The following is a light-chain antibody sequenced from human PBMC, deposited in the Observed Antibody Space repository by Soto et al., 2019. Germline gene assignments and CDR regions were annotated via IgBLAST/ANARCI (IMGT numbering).Light chain of an antibody. CDR2: AAS. CDR3: QQSFSSPPWT. J-gene: IGKJ1*01. V-gene: IGKV1-39*01. CDR1: QNIKTY. Sequence: DIQMTQSPSSLSASVGDSVTITCRASQNIKTYLNWYQQKPGKAPNLLIYAASSLHSGVPSRFSGSGSGTDFTLTISRLQPEDFATYYCQQSFSSPPWTFGQGTKVEIK.